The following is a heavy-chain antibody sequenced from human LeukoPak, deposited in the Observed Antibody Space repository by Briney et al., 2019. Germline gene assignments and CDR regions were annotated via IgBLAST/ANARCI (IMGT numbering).Heavy chain of an antibody. D-gene: IGHD3-22*01. V-gene: IGHV1-69*04. Sequence: SVKVSCTASGGTFSSYAISWVRQAPGQGLEWMGRIIPILGIANYAQKFQGRVTITADKSTSTAYMELSSLRSEDTAVYYCARDLSYYDSSGYTTAALDYWGQGTLVTVSS. CDR2: IIPILGIA. CDR3: ARDLSYYDSSGYTTAALDY. J-gene: IGHJ4*02. CDR1: GGTFSSYA.